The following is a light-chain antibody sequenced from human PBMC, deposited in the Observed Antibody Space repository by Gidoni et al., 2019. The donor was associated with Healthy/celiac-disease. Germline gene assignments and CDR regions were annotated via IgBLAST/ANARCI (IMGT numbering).Light chain of an antibody. J-gene: IGKJ1*01. V-gene: IGKV4-1*01. CDR1: QSVLYSSNNKNY. CDR2: WAS. Sequence: DIVMTQSPASLAVSLGERATINCKSSQSVLYSSNNKNYLAWYQQKPGQPPKLLIYWASTRESGVPDRFSGSGSGTDFTLTINSLQAEDVAVYYCQQYYSTPQTFGQGTKVEIK. CDR3: QQYYSTPQT.